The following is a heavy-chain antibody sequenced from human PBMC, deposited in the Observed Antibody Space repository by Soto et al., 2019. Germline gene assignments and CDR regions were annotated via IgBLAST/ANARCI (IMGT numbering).Heavy chain of an antibody. Sequence: SETLSLTCTVSGGSVSSGSYYWSWIRQPPGKGLEWIGYIYYSGSTNYNPSLKSRVTISIDTSKNQFSLKLSSVTAADTAVYYYSCVRFCRRRDGSFDPWGQGTLVTVSS. V-gene: IGHV4-61*01. J-gene: IGHJ5*02. CDR3: SCVRFCRRRDGSFDP. CDR2: IYYSGST. CDR1: GGSVSSGSYY. D-gene: IGHD3-10*02.